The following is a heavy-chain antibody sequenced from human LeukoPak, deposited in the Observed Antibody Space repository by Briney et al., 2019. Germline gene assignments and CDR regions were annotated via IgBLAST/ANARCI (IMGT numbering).Heavy chain of an antibody. CDR1: GGSISSSSYY. CDR3: ASYYDYVWGSYRPRGDWFDP. V-gene: IGHV4-39*07. J-gene: IGHJ5*02. CDR2: IYYSGST. Sequence: PSETLSLTCTVSGGSISSSSYYWGWIRQPPGKGLEWIGSIYYSGSTYYNPSLKSRVTISVDTSKNQFSLKLSSVTAADTAVYYCASYYDYVWGSYRPRGDWFDPWGQGTLVTVSS. D-gene: IGHD3-16*02.